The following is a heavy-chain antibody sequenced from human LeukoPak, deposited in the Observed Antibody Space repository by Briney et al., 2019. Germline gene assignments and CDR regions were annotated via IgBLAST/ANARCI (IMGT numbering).Heavy chain of an antibody. CDR3: ARDIEAAGLFLDY. CDR2: MKYDGSEK. CDR1: GFTFSSYW. D-gene: IGHD6-13*01. V-gene: IGHV3-7*01. Sequence: GGSLRLSCAASGFTFSSYWMTWVRQAPGKGLEGVANMKYDGSEKYYVDSVKGRFTISRDNAENSLYLQMNSLRAEDTAVYYCARDIEAAGLFLDYWGQGTLVTVSS. J-gene: IGHJ4*02.